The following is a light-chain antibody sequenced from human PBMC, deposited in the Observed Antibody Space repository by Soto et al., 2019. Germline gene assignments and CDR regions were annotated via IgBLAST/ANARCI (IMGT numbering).Light chain of an antibody. Sequence: QSALTQPASVSGSPGQSITISCTGTSSDVGGYNYVSWYQQHPGKAPKLMIYDVSNRPSGVSNRFSGSKSGNXASLTISGLHAEDEADYYCSSYTSSSTLVFGGGTKVTVL. CDR1: SSDVGGYNY. J-gene: IGLJ3*02. CDR3: SSYTSSSTLV. V-gene: IGLV2-14*01. CDR2: DVS.